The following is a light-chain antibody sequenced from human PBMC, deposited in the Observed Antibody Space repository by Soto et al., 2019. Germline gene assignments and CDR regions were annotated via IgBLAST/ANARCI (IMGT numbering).Light chain of an antibody. J-gene: IGKJ1*01. CDR1: QSVSSDS. V-gene: IGKV3-20*01. CDR3: QQYGTSPPWT. CDR2: GAS. Sequence: VLTQSPGTLSLSPGERATLSCRASQSVSSDSVAWYQQKPGQAPRLLIFGASRRATDIPDRFSGGGSGTDFTLTISRLEPEDFAVYYCQQYGTSPPWTFGQGTKVDIK.